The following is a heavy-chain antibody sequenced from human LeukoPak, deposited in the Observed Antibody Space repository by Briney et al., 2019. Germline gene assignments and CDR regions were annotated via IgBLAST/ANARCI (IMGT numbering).Heavy chain of an antibody. CDR3: ARVDVAAAGTDAFDI. J-gene: IGHJ3*02. V-gene: IGHV3-53*01. CDR1: GFTVSSNY. CDR2: IYSGGST. D-gene: IGHD6-13*01. Sequence: GGSLRLSCAASGFTVSSNYMSWVRQAPGKGLEWVSVIYSGGSTYYADSVKGRFTISRDNSKNTLYLQMNSLRAEDTAVYYCARVDVAAAGTDAFDIWGQGTMVTVSS.